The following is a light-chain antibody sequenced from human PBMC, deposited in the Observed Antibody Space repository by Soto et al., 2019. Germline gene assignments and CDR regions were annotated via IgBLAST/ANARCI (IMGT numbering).Light chain of an antibody. CDR3: CSYAGSYTVV. J-gene: IGLJ2*01. CDR1: SSDVGGYNY. CDR2: DVS. Sequence: QSALTQPRSVSGSPGQSVTISCTGTSSDVGGYNYVSWYQQHPGKAPKLMMYDVSKRPSGVPDRFPGSKSGNTASLTISGLQDEDEADYYCCSYAGSYTVVFGGGTQLTVL. V-gene: IGLV2-11*01.